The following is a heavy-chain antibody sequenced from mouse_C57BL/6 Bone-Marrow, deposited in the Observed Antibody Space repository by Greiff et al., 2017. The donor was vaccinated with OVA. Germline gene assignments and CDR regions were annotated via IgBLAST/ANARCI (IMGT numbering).Heavy chain of an antibody. CDR3: AREEAYDYDDYAMDN. V-gene: IGHV1-26*01. J-gene: IGHJ4*01. D-gene: IGHD2-4*01. CDR2: INPNNGGT. CDR1: GYTFTDYY. Sequence: EVQLQQSGPELVKPGASVKISCKASGYTFTDYYMNWVKQSHGKSLEWIGDINPNNGGTSYNQKFKGKATLTVDKSSSTAYMELRSLTAEDSAVYYCAREEAYDYDDYAMDNWGQGTSVTVSS.